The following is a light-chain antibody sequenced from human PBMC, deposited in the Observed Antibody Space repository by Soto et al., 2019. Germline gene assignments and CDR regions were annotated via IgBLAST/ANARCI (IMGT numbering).Light chain of an antibody. V-gene: IGKV3-15*01. CDR3: QQYNNWHPWT. J-gene: IGKJ1*01. CDR2: GAS. CDR1: QSVSSN. Sequence: EIVMTQSPATLSVSPGERATLSCRASQSVSSNLAWYQQKPGQAPRLLIYGASTRATGIPARFSGSGSGTEFNLAISSLQSEDVAVYYCQQYNNWHPWTFGQGTKVEIK.